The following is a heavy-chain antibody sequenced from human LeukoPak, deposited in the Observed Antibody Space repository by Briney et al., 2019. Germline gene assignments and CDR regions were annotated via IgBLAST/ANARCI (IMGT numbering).Heavy chain of an antibody. CDR3: AKDSYSHNGIYDALDI. D-gene: IGHD2-8*01. CDR1: GFTFSSYA. Sequence: GGSLRLSCAASGFTFSSYAMSWVRQAPGKGLEWVSVIYSGGSTYYADSVKGRFTISRDNSKNTLYLQMNSLRAEDTAVYYCAKDSYSHNGIYDALDIWGQGTMVTVSS. CDR2: IYSGGST. V-gene: IGHV3-23*03. J-gene: IGHJ3*02.